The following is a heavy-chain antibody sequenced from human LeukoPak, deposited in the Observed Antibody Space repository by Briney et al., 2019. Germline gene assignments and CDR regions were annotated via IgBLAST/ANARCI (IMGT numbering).Heavy chain of an antibody. V-gene: IGHV3-15*01. D-gene: IGHD3-10*01. CDR3: TTAPSYADY. CDR1: GFTVSNAW. CDR2: IKSKTDGGTT. J-gene: IGHJ4*02. Sequence: GGSLRLSCVDSGFTVSNAWMSWVRQAPGKVLEWIGRIKSKTDGGTTDYAAPVKGRFTISRDASKNTLYLQMNSLKTDDTAVYYCTTAPSYADYWGLRTLVTVSS.